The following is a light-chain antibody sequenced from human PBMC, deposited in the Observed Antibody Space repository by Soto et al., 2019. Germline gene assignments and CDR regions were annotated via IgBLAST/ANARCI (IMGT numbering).Light chain of an antibody. J-gene: IGKJ1*01. CDR3: MQALQSPT. V-gene: IGKV2-28*01. CDR1: QGLLHTNGYTY. Sequence: IVLTHSRLSLTATPGEPASLSCRCSQGLLHTNGYTYLDWYLQKPGQPPQLLIYLTSNRASGVPDRFSGSGSGTDFTLKITRVEAEDVGVYYCMQALQSPTLGQGTKVDIK. CDR2: LTS.